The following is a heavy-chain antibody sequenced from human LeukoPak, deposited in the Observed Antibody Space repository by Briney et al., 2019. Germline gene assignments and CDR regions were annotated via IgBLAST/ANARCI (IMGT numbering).Heavy chain of an antibody. D-gene: IGHD3-3*01. CDR2: ISYTGTYI. Sequence: GGSLRLSCAASAFSLNAYNMNWVRQAPGKGLEWVSSISYTGTYIYYADSVKGRFTFSRDNSKNTLYLQMNSLRAEDTAVYYCAKSLYRYYDFWSGYPGEFDYWGQGTLVTVSS. J-gene: IGHJ4*02. V-gene: IGHV3-21*04. CDR1: AFSLNAYN. CDR3: AKSLYRYYDFWSGYPGEFDY.